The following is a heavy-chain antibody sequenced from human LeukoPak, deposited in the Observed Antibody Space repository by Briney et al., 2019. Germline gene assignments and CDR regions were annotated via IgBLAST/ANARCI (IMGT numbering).Heavy chain of an antibody. D-gene: IGHD3-3*01. CDR1: GGSFSGCY. CDR2: INHSGST. J-gene: IGHJ5*02. CDR3: ARLFTIFGVVLSKFDP. V-gene: IGHV4-34*01. Sequence: SETLSRTCAVYGGSFSGCYWSWFRQPPGKGLEWIGEINHSGSTNYNPSLKSRVTISVDTSKNQFSLKLSSVTAADTAVYYCARLFTIFGVVLSKFDPWGQGTLVTDSS.